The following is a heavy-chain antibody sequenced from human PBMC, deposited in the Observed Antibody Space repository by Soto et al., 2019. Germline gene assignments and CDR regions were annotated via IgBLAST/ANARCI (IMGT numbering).Heavy chain of an antibody. CDR3: ARDMYSSSWHKADYYYYAVDV. V-gene: IGHV3-33*01. Sequence: QVQVVESGGGVVQPGKSLRLSCAASGFTFSKYGLHWVRQAPGKGLEWVAYIWYDGSNKYYADSVKGRFTISRDNSKNTLYLQMNSLRGGDTAIYYCARDMYSSSWHKADYYYYAVDVWGQWTTVIVSS. CDR2: IWYDGSNK. CDR1: GFTFSKYG. J-gene: IGHJ6*02. D-gene: IGHD6-13*01.